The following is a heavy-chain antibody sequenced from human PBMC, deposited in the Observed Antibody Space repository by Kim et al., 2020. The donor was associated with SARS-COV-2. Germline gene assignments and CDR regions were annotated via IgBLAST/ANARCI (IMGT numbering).Heavy chain of an antibody. V-gene: IGHV5-10-1*01. CDR2: IDPSDSYT. J-gene: IGHJ4*02. D-gene: IGHD5-12*01. CDR1: GYSFTSYW. CDR3: ARAHSGYDSPDY. Sequence: GESLKISCKGSGYSFTSYWISWVRQMPGKGLEWMGRIDPSDSYTNYSPSFQGHVTISADKSISTAYLQWSSLKASDTAMYYCARAHSGYDSPDYWGQGTLVTVSS.